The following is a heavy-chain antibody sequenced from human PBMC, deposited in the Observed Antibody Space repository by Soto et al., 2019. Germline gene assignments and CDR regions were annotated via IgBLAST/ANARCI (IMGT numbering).Heavy chain of an antibody. Sequence: QVQLQESGPGLVKPSGTLSLTCVVSGGSISSSNWWSWVRQPPGKGLEWIGEMYHSGSTNYNPSLKSRVTVSVDKSKNQFSLNLMSVNAADTAVYYCAREIVGASAFDNWGQGTLVTVSS. V-gene: IGHV4-4*02. CDR2: MYHSGST. J-gene: IGHJ4*02. D-gene: IGHD1-26*01. CDR1: GGSISSSNW. CDR3: AREIVGASAFDN.